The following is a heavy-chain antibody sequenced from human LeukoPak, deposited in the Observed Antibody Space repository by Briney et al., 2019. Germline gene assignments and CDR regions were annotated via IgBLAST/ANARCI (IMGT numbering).Heavy chain of an antibody. J-gene: IGHJ4*02. D-gene: IGHD5-24*01. CDR1: GFTFSSYD. CDR2: IWSDGSYK. V-gene: IGHV3-33*08. Sequence: GGSLRLSCAASGFTFSSYDMSWVRQAPGKGLEWVAVIWSDGSYKYYADSVKGRFTISRDDSKNTLYLQMNSLRAEDTAVYYCARDFSLQLFDYWGQGTLVTVFS. CDR3: ARDFSLQLFDY.